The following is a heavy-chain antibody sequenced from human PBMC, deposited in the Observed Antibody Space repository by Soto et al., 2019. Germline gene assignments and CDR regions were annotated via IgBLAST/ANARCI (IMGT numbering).Heavy chain of an antibody. CDR1: GYSFTSYW. D-gene: IGHD3-22*01. CDR2: IYPGDSDT. V-gene: IGHV5-51*01. J-gene: IGHJ6*02. Sequence: PGESLKISCKGSGYSFTSYWIGWVRQMPGKGLEWMGIIYPGDSDTRYSPSFQGQVTISADKSISTAYLQWSSLKASDTAMYYCARLSYYYDSSGYPHYYYYGMYVWGQGTTVTVSS. CDR3: ARLSYYYDSSGYPHYYYYGMYV.